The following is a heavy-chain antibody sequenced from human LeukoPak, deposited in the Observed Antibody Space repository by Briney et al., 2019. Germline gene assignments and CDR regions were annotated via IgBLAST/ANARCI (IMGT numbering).Heavy chain of an antibody. D-gene: IGHD6-6*01. Sequence: ASVKVSCKASGYTFTGYYMHWVRQAPGQGLEWMGWINPNSGGTNYAQKFQGRVTMTRDTSISTAYMELSRLRSDDTAVYYCARPYSSSPVVDYRGQGTLVTVSS. CDR1: GYTFTGYY. CDR3: ARPYSSSPVVDY. J-gene: IGHJ4*02. V-gene: IGHV1-2*02. CDR2: INPNSGGT.